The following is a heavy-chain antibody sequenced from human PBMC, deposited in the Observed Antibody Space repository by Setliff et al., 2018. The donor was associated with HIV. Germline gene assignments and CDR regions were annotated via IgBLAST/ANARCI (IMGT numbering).Heavy chain of an antibody. Sequence: ASVKVSCKASGYTFTSYDINWVRQATGQGLEWMGWMNPNSGNTGYAQKFQGRVTMTRNTSISTAYMELSSLRSDDTAVYYCATYHYYDSSAYYVDLYYLDYWGQGTLVTVS. CDR3: ATYHYYDSSAYYVDLYYLDY. D-gene: IGHD3-22*01. CDR2: MNPNSGNT. J-gene: IGHJ4*02. V-gene: IGHV1-8*02. CDR1: GYTFTSYD.